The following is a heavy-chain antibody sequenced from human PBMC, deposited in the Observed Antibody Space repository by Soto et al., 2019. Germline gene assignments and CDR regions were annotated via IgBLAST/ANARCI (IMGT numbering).Heavy chain of an antibody. V-gene: IGHV3-30*18. D-gene: IGHD3-10*01. CDR2: ISYDGSNK. CDR1: GFTFSSYG. Sequence: QVQLVESGGGVVQPGRSLRLSCAASGFTFSSYGMHWVRQAPGKGLEWVAVISYDGSNKYYADSVKGRFTISRDNSKNTLYLQMNGLRVEDTAVYYCAKTVVFYYYYDMDVWGQGTTVTVSS. CDR3: AKTVVFYYYYDMDV. J-gene: IGHJ6*02.